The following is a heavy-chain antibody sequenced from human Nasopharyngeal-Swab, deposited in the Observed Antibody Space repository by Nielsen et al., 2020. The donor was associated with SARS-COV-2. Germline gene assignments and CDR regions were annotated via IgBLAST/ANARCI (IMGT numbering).Heavy chain of an antibody. CDR1: GFTFSSYS. J-gene: IGHJ4*02. Sequence: GGSLRLSCAASGFTFSSYSMNWVRQAPGKGLEWVSSISSSSSYIYYVDSVKGRFTISRDNSKNTLFLQMNSLRAEDTALYYCAKVGGGVGYWGQGTLVTVSS. D-gene: IGHD3-16*01. V-gene: IGHV3-21*04. CDR2: ISSSSSYI. CDR3: AKVGGGVGY.